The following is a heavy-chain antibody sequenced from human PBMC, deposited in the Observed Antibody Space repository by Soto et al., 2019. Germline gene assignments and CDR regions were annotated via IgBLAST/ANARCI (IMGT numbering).Heavy chain of an antibody. J-gene: IGHJ4*02. CDR1: GFTFSSYG. V-gene: IGHV3-30*18. Sequence: PGGSLRLSCAASGFTFSSYGMHWVRQAPGKGLEWVAVISYDGSNKYYADSVKGRFTISRDNSKNTLYLQMNSLRAEDTAVYYCAKGGTRVVVITWVDYWGQGTLVTVSS. CDR2: ISYDGSNK. CDR3: AKGGTRVVVITWVDY. D-gene: IGHD3-22*01.